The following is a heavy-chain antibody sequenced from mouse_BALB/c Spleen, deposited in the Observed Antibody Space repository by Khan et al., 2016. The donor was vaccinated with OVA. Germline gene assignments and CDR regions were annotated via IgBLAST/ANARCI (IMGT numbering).Heavy chain of an antibody. V-gene: IGHV1-77*01. Sequence: QVQLKQSGPELVKPGASVKMSCKASGYTFTYFVITWVKQRTGQGLEWIGEIYPGSDNAYYNERFKGKATLTADKSSNTTHMQLSSLTSEDSAVYFCGRGDGYYVYFDYWGQGTTLTVSS. CDR2: IYPGSDNA. CDR3: GRGDGYYVYFDY. D-gene: IGHD2-3*01. J-gene: IGHJ2*01. CDR1: GYTFTYFV.